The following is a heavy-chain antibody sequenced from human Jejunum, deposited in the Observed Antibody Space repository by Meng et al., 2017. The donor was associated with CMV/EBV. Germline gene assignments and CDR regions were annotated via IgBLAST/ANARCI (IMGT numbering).Heavy chain of an antibody. Sequence: CTVSGGSISSGGYYWNWIRQHPGKGLEWIGSIYYPGGTYYNPSLKSRISMSVDTSKNQFSLKLTSVTAADTAVYYCAREYGSGYPPDYWGQGTLVTVSS. V-gene: IGHV4-31*03. D-gene: IGHD3-10*01. CDR1: GGSISSGGYY. CDR3: AREYGSGYPPDY. CDR2: IYYPGGT. J-gene: IGHJ1*01.